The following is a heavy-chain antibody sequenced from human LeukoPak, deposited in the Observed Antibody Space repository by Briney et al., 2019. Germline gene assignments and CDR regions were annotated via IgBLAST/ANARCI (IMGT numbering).Heavy chain of an antibody. CDR3: ARSNSFYYDS. CDR2: IYYSGST. J-gene: IGHJ5*02. V-gene: IGHV4-61*08. CDR1: GVSVSSSGSY. D-gene: IGHD3-16*01. Sequence: PSETLSLTCTVSGVSVSSSGSYWSWIRQPPGKGLEWFAYIYYSGSTTYNPSLKSRVIISVDTSKNQFSLRLSSVTAADTAVYYCARSNSFYYDSWGQGTLVTVSS.